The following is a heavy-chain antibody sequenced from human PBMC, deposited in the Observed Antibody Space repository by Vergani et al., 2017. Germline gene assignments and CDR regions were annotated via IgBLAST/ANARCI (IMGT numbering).Heavy chain of an antibody. J-gene: IGHJ6*03. CDR2: INSDGDSR. V-gene: IGHV3-74*01. CDR1: GFTFSNYW. D-gene: IGHD1-26*01. CDR3: ARDGWELHDYLYYMDV. Sequence: VQLVESGGGLVQPGGSLRLSCTASGFTFSNYWMQWVRQAPGKGLMWVSRINSDGDSRSYADSVKGRFTISRDNAKNTLYLQMDSLRAEDTAVYYCARDGWELHDYLYYMDVWGKGSAVTVSS.